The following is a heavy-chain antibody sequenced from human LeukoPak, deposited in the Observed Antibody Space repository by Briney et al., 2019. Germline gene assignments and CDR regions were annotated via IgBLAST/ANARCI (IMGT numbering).Heavy chain of an antibody. CDR3: ARWDRGSNLESDY. CDR1: GGSISSGGYY. J-gene: IGHJ4*02. V-gene: IGHV4-30-2*01. Sequence: PSETLSLTCTVSGGSISSGGYYWSWIRQPPGKGLEWIGYIYHSGSTYYNPSLKSRVTISVDRSKNQFSLKLSSVTAADTAVYYCARWDRGSNLESDYWGQGTLVTVSS. CDR2: IYHSGST. D-gene: IGHD3-10*01.